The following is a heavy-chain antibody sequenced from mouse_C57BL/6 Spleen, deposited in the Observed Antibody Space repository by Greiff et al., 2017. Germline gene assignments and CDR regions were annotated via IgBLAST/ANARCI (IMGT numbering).Heavy chain of an antibody. J-gene: IGHJ4*01. Sequence: EVHLVESGGGLVQPGGSLSLSCAASGFTFTDYYMSWVRQPPGKALEWLGFIRNKANGYTTEYSASVKGRFTISRDNSQSILYLQMNDLRAEDSATYYCASHYYMDYWGQGTSVTVSS. D-gene: IGHD1-2*01. CDR1: GFTFTDYY. CDR3: ASHYYMDY. V-gene: IGHV7-3*01. CDR2: IRNKANGYTT.